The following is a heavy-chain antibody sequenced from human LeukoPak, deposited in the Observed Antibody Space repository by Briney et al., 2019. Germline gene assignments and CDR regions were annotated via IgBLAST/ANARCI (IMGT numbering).Heavy chain of an antibody. Sequence: GGSPRLSCAASGFTFSSYGMHWVRQAPGKGLEWVAVISYDGSNQYYADSVKGRFTVSRDNSRNTLYLQMNRLRAEDTALYFCAKDLTYSSQGGSDSWGQGTLVTVSS. J-gene: IGHJ4*02. D-gene: IGHD3-16*01. CDR3: AKDLTYSSQGGSDS. CDR1: GFTFSSYG. V-gene: IGHV3-30*18. CDR2: ISYDGSNQ.